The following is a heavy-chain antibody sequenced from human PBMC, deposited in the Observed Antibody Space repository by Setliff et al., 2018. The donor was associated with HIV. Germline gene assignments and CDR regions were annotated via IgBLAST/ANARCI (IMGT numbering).Heavy chain of an antibody. V-gene: IGHV4-34*01. J-gene: IGHJ2*01. D-gene: IGHD3-22*01. Sequence: TLSLTCAVYGGSFTGYYWTWIRQTPGKGLEWIGEINHSGNTNYNPSLKSRPTISIDTSKKHFSLNLRSVTAADTAVYYCARVPTTDYYDGSGYHAPLWYFDVWGRGTLVTVSS. CDR3: ARVPTTDYYDGSGYHAPLWYFDV. CDR1: GGSFTGYY. CDR2: INHSGNT.